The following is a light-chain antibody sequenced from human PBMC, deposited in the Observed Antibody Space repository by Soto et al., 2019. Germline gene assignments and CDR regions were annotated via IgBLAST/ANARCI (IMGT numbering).Light chain of an antibody. CDR3: QQYHNWPPLT. V-gene: IGKV3D-15*01. CDR1: QSISTN. Sequence: ETRMTQSPANLSLSPGETATLSCRARQSISTNLAWYQQKLGQAPRLLIYGASTRATGIPARCSGSGSGTEFALTISSLQSEDFAVYYCQQYHNWPPLTFGQGTRLDIK. J-gene: IGKJ5*01. CDR2: GAS.